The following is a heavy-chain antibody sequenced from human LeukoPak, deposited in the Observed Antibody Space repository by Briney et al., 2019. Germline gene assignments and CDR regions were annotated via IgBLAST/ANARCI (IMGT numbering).Heavy chain of an antibody. CDR3: ARPYCSSTSCYGYFQY. J-gene: IGHJ1*01. CDR2: IYPGDSDT. V-gene: IGHV5-51*01. CDR1: GYSFTSYW. Sequence: GESLKISCKGSGYSFTSYWIGWVRQMPGKGLEWMGIIYPGDSDTRYSPSLQGQVTISADKSISTAYLQWSSLKASDTAMYYCARPYCSSTSCYGYFQYWGQGTLVTVSS. D-gene: IGHD2-2*01.